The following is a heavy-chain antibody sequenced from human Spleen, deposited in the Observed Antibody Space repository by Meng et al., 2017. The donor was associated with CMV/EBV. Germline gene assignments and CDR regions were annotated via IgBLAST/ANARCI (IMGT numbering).Heavy chain of an antibody. D-gene: IGHD2-2*01. CDR3: ARGGGCSSSSCDLDY. V-gene: IGHV4-4*02. J-gene: IGHJ4*02. Sequence: QGQVRGAGPGLVKPSETPSIPVVVSGASISSGNWWNWVRQPPGKGLEWIGDIYHSGSTNYNPSLKSRVTISVDKSKNQFSLKLSSVTAADTAMYYCARGGGCSSSSCDLDYWGQGVLVTVSS. CDR1: GASISSGNW. CDR2: IYHSGST.